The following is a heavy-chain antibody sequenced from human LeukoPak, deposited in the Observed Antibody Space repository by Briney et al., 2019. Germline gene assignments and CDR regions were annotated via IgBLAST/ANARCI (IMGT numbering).Heavy chain of an antibody. D-gene: IGHD2-2*02. CDR1: GFIFSSYE. CDR2: IRTGGGSN. Sequence: GGSLRLSCAAAGFIFSSYEMNWVRQAPGDGLEWVATIRTGGGSNWYADSLNGRFTISRDNAKNSLSLQMTSLRAEDTAVYYRARRYRRLFDHWGPGTLATVSS. CDR3: ARRYRRLFDH. V-gene: IGHV3-48*03. J-gene: IGHJ4*02.